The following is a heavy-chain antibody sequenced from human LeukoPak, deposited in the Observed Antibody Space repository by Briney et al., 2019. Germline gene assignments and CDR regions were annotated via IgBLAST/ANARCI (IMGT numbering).Heavy chain of an antibody. D-gene: IGHD4-11*01. CDR1: GYAFTNYD. CDR3: ARGRATVTKHWFDP. CDR2: MNPNSGNT. Sequence: GASVKVSCKTSGYAFTNYDINWVRQATGQGLEWMGWMNPNSGNTGYAQKFQGRVTITRNTSISTAYMELSSLRSEDTALYYCARGRATVTKHWFDPWGQGTLVTVSS. J-gene: IGHJ5*02. V-gene: IGHV1-8*03.